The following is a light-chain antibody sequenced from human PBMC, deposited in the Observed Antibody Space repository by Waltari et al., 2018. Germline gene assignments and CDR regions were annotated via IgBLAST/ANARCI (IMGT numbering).Light chain of an antibody. CDR2: DVS. V-gene: IGLV2-14*03. CDR1: SRDVGDYDW. Sequence: QSALTQPASVSGSPGQSITISCTGTSRDVGDYDWVSWYQQHPGKAPKVVIFDVSYRPSGVSNRFSGSKPGNTASLTISGLQAEDEADYYCTSYTSRHSLVFGTGTKVTVL. J-gene: IGLJ1*01. CDR3: TSYTSRHSLV.